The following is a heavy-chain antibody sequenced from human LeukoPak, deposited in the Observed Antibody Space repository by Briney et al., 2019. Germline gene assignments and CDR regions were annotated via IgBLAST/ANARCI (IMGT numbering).Heavy chain of an antibody. CDR1: GFTFSNYG. J-gene: IGHJ2*01. Sequence: GGSLRLSCAASGFTFSNYGMNWVRQAPGKGLEWVSALSSSGGSTYYADSVKGRFTISRDNSKNTLYLQMSSLRAEDTAVYYCARGPAINWYFDLWGRGTLVTVSS. V-gene: IGHV3-23*01. CDR2: LSSSGGST. CDR3: ARGPAINWYFDL.